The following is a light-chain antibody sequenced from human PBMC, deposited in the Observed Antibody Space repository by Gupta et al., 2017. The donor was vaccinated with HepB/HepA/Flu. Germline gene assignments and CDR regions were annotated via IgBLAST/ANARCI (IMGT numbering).Light chain of an antibody. V-gene: IGLV2-14*03. CDR2: DVS. CDR1: SSDVGGYNY. Sequence: QPALTQPASVSGSPGQSITTSCTGTSSDVGGYNYVSWCQQHPGKAPKLMIYDVSNRPSGVSNRFSGSKSGNTASLTISGLQAEDEADYYCSSYTSSSTLVFGGGTKLTVL. CDR3: SSYTSSSTLV. J-gene: IGLJ2*01.